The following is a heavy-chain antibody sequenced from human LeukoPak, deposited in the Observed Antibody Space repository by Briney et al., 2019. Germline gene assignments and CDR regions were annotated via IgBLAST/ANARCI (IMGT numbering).Heavy chain of an antibody. D-gene: IGHD2-15*01. J-gene: IGHJ4*02. CDR2: INDSGSV. CDR3: ARRLVDSGASQVSDD. V-gene: IGHV4-34*01. CDR1: GGSFSGYY. Sequence: PSETLSLTCAVYGGSFSGYYWSWIRQPPGKGLEWIGEINDSGSVNCNPSLKNRFTLSVDTSKNQFSLRLSSVAAADTAVYYCARRLVDSGASQVSDDWGQGTLVTVSS.